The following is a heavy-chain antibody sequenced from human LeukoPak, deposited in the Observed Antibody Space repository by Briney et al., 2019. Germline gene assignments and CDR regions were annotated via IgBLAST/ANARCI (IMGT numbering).Heavy chain of an antibody. J-gene: IGHJ5*02. CDR2: IYHSGST. CDR1: GGSISSGGYY. CDR3: ARNGGPDYYGSGSYEGWFDP. D-gene: IGHD3-10*01. Sequence: SQTLSLTCTVSGGSISSGGYYWSWIRQPPGKGLEWIGYIYHSGSTYYNPSLKSRVTISVDTSKNQFSLKLSSVTAADTAVYYCARNGGPDYYGSGSYEGWFDPWGQGTLVTVSS. V-gene: IGHV4-30-2*01.